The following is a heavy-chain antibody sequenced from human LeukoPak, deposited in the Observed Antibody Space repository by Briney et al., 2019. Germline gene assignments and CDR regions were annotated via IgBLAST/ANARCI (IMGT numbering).Heavy chain of an antibody. J-gene: IGHJ3*02. V-gene: IGHV3-21*01. CDR2: ISSSSSYI. Sequence: PGGSLRLSCAASGFTFSSYSMNWVRQAPGKGLEWVSSISSSSSYIYYADSVKGRFTIPRDNAKNSLYLQMNSLRAEDTAVYYCARDRGYYDILTGLRPGAFDIWGQGTMVTVSS. CDR1: GFTFSSYS. D-gene: IGHD3-9*01. CDR3: ARDRGYYDILTGLRPGAFDI.